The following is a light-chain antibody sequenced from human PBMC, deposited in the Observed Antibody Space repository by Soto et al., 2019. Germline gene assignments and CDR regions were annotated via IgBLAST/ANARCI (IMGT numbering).Light chain of an antibody. CDR1: QNINAW. CDR2: VTS. V-gene: IGKV1-12*02. CDR3: QQTYSTLWT. J-gene: IGKJ1*01. Sequence: DIQMTQSPYSVCASVGYGFTITSGASQNINAWLAWYQQKPGKAPKLLIYVTSNLQSGVPSRFSGGGSGTDFTLTISSLQPEDFAIYYCQQTYSTLWTFGQGTKV.